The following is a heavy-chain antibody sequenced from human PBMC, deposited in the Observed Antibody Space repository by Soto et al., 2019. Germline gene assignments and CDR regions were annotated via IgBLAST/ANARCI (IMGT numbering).Heavy chain of an antibody. D-gene: IGHD1-26*01. V-gene: IGHV3-30-3*01. CDR3: ARVGNPWVVGATADY. CDR1: GFTFSSYA. CDR2: ISYDGSNK. J-gene: IGHJ4*02. Sequence: QVQLVESGGGVVQPGRSLRLSCAASGFTFSSYAMHWVRQAPGKGLEWVAVISYDGSNKYYADSVKGRFTISRDNSKNTLYLQMNSLRAEDTAVYYCARVGNPWVVGATADYWGQGTLVTVSS.